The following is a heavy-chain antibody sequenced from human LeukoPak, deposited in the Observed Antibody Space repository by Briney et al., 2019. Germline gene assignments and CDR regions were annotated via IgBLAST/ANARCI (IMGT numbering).Heavy chain of an antibody. Sequence: SETLSLTCTVSGGSISSGGYYWSWIRQHPGQGLEWIGYIYYSGSTNYNPSLKSRVTISVDTSKNQFSLKLSSVTAADTAVYYCARRAYYYGMDVWGQGTTVTVSS. V-gene: IGHV4-61*08. CDR1: GGSISSGGYY. J-gene: IGHJ6*02. CDR2: IYYSGST. CDR3: ARRAYYYGMDV.